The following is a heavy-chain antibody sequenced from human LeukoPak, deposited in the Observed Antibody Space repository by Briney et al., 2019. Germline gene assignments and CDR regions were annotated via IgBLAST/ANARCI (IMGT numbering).Heavy chain of an antibody. D-gene: IGHD6-19*01. CDR2: IRGSGGST. CDR3: AKDSVAGNLGYFDY. V-gene: IGHV3-23*01. CDR1: GFTFSSYA. J-gene: IGHJ4*02. Sequence: PGGSLRLSCAASGFTFSSYAMTWVRQAPGKGLEWVSTIRGSGGSTYYTDSVKGRFTISRDNSKNTLFLQMNSLRAEDTAVYYCAKDSVAGNLGYFDYWGQGTLVTVSS.